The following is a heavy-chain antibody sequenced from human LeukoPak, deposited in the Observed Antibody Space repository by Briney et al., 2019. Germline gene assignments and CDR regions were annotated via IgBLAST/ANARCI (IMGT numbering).Heavy chain of an antibody. J-gene: IGHJ4*02. V-gene: IGHV3-30*18. CDR3: AKDLVRTAIDY. CDR2: ISYDGSNK. CDR1: GFTFSSYG. D-gene: IGHD6-25*01. Sequence: GGSLRLSCAASGFTFSSYGMHWVRQAPGKGLEWVAVISYDGSNKYYADSVKGRFTISRDNSKSTLYLQMNSLRAEDTAVYYCAKDLVRTAIDYWGQGTLVTVSS.